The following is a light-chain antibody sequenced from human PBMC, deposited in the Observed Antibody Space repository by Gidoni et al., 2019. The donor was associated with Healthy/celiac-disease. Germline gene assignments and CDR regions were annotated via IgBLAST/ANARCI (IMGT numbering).Light chain of an antibody. CDR3: CSYAGSYTYNYV. CDR2: DVS. CDR1: SSDVGAYDF. Sequence: QSALTQPRPVSGSPGQSVTISCTGTSSDVGAYDFVSWYQHHPGKAPKLMIYDVSKRPSGVPDRFSGSKSGNTASLTISGLQAEDEADYYCCSYAGSYTYNYVFGTGTKVTVL. J-gene: IGLJ1*01. V-gene: IGLV2-11*01.